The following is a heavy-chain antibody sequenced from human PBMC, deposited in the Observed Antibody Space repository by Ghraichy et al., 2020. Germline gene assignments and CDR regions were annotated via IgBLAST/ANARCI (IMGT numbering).Heavy chain of an antibody. Sequence: GGSLRLSCAASGFSFSNNAMHWVRQAPGKGLEWVAVISYDGSNKYYAGSVKGRFTISRDNSKNTLYLQMNSLRAEDTAVYYCARSLLGSEGIDYWGQGTLVTVSS. CDR1: GFSFSNNA. CDR2: ISYDGSNK. CDR3: ARSLLGSEGIDY. V-gene: IGHV3-30-3*01. J-gene: IGHJ4*02. D-gene: IGHD7-27*01.